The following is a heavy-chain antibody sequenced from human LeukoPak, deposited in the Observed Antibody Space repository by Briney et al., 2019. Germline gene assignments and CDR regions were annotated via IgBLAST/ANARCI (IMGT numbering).Heavy chain of an antibody. D-gene: IGHD3-3*01. Sequence: PGGSLRLSCATSGFTFSSNWMSWVRHVPGRGLDWVANIKPDGSAEYYAASVKGRITVSRDNAKNSLYLQMNSLRDEDTAVYYCAREAPNYDFWSGFYYYYYYGMDVWGQGTTVTVSS. CDR1: GFTFSSNW. J-gene: IGHJ6*02. CDR2: IKPDGSAE. CDR3: AREAPNYDFWSGFYYYYYYGMDV. V-gene: IGHV3-7*01.